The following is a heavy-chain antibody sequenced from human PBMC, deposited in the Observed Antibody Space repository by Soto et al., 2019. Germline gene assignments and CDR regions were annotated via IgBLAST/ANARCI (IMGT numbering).Heavy chain of an antibody. V-gene: IGHV4-59*01. D-gene: IGHD6-13*01. CDR1: GGSISSYY. Sequence: SETLSLTCTVSGGSISSYYWSWIRQPPGKGLEWIGYIYYSGSTNYNPSLKSRVTISVDTSKNQFSLKLSSVTAADTAVYYCAGRGAAAGTMPWFDPWGQGTLVTVSS. CDR2: IYYSGST. CDR3: AGRGAAAGTMPWFDP. J-gene: IGHJ5*02.